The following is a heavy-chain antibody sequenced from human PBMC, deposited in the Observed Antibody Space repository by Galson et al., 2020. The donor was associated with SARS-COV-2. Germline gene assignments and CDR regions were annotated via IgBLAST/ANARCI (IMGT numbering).Heavy chain of an antibody. CDR3: ARALDY. CDR2: IYYNCST. Sequence: ETSETLSLTCTVSGGSITSYYWSWIRQRPGQGLEWNGYIYYNCSTNYNPSPKSRVTISVDTYKNQFSLKLSSVTAADTAVYYCARALDYWAQGTLVIVAS. CDR1: GGSITSYY. V-gene: IGHV4-59*01. J-gene: IGHJ4*02.